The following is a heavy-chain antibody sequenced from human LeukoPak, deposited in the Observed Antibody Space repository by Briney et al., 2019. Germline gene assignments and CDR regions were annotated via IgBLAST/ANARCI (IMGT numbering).Heavy chain of an antibody. J-gene: IGHJ4*02. CDR3: ARGPPTRWLQREGEYYFDY. CDR2: IYSSGST. V-gene: IGHV4-59*01. Sequence: PSETLSLTCNVSGGSIRGYYWSWIRQPPGKGLEWIGYIYSSGSTNYNPSLKSRVTISVDTSKNQFSLKLSSVTAADTAVYYCARGPPTRWLQREGEYYFDYWGQGTLVTVSS. D-gene: IGHD5-24*01. CDR1: GGSIRGYY.